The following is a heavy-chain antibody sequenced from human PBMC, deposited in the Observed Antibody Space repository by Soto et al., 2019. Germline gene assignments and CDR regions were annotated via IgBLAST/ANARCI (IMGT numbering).Heavy chain of an antibody. CDR2: ISSSSSTI. Sequence: EVQLVESGGGLVQPGGSLRLSCAASGFTFSSYSMNWVRQAPGKGLEWVSYISSSSSTIYYADSVKGRFTISRDNAKNALYLQMNSLRDEDTAVYYCAREGDYDSSGYYFIYYWGQGTLVTVSS. J-gene: IGHJ4*02. V-gene: IGHV3-48*02. CDR3: AREGDYDSSGYYFIYY. CDR1: GFTFSSYS. D-gene: IGHD3-22*01.